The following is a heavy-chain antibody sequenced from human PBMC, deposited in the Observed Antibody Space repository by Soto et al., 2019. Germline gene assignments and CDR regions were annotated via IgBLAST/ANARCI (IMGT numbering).Heavy chain of an antibody. V-gene: IGHV4-59*01. J-gene: IGHJ6*02. D-gene: IGHD3-10*01. CDR2: IYYSGST. CDR1: GGSISSYY. CDR3: ARVSMVRGVRANYYYYGMDV. Sequence: PSETLSLTCTVSGGSISSYYWSWIRQPPGKGLEWIGYIYYSGSTNYNPSLKSRVTISVDTSKNQFSLKLSSVTAADTAVYYCARVSMVRGVRANYYYYGMDVWGQGTTVTVSS.